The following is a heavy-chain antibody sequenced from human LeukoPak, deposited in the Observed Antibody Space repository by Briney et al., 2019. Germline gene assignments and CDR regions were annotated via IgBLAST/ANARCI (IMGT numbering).Heavy chain of an antibody. J-gene: IGHJ4*02. V-gene: IGHV4-39*01. CDR1: GGSISSSNYY. CDR2: IYYSGST. CDR3: ARHRTIAAAPVGCFDY. D-gene: IGHD5-24*01. Sequence: PSETLSLTCTVSGGSISSSNYYWGWIRQPPGKGLEWIGNIYYSGSTYYNPSLKSRVTISVDRSKNQFSLKMSSVTAADTAVYYCARHRTIAAAPVGCFDYWGQGTLVTVSS.